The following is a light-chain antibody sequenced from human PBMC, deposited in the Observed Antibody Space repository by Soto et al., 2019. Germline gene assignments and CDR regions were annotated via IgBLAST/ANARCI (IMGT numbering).Light chain of an antibody. J-gene: IGKJ1*01. V-gene: IGKV3-20*01. Sequence: EIVLSQFPGTLSLSPGERAALSCRASQSVRSRSLAWYQQKPGQAPRLLIYGASSRATGIPDRFSGSGSGTDFSTTISRREPEDDAVYYCRQYYSSPPTFGQGTKVEIK. CDR1: QSVRSRS. CDR2: GAS. CDR3: RQYYSSPPT.